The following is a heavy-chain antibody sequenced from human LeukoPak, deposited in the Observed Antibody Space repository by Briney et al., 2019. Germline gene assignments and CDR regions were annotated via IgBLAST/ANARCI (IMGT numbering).Heavy chain of an antibody. CDR1: GFTFTDYY. Sequence: GGSLRLSCAASGFTFTDYYMSWIRQALGKGLEWVSYISSSGSTMNHAGSVRDRFTISRDNAKNSLYLQMNSLRAEDTAVYYCARVPADERFYFYGMGVWGQGTTVTVSS. CDR3: ARVPADERFYFYGMGV. CDR2: ISSSGSTM. V-gene: IGHV3-11*01. J-gene: IGHJ6*02.